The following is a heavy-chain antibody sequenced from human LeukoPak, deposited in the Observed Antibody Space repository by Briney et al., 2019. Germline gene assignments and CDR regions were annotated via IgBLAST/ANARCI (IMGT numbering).Heavy chain of an antibody. Sequence: GSLRLSCTASGFTFSSYWMHWVRQAPGKGLVWVSRINSDGSSTNYTDSVKGRFTISRDNAKNTLYLQMNSLRAEDTAVYYCAKEVGGFLRYNWFDPWGQGTLVTVSS. CDR2: INSDGSST. V-gene: IGHV3-74*01. CDR1: GFTFSSYW. D-gene: IGHD3-16*01. J-gene: IGHJ5*02. CDR3: AKEVGGFLRYNWFDP.